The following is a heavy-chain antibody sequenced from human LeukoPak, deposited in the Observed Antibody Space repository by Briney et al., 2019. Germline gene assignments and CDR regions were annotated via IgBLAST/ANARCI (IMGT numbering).Heavy chain of an antibody. V-gene: IGHV4-34*01. CDR1: GGSFSGYY. D-gene: IGHD1-26*01. J-gene: IGHJ4*02. CDR3: ARESYSGVDY. CDR2: INHSGST. Sequence: SETLSLTSAVYGGSFSGYYWSWIRQPPGKGLEWIGEINHSGSTNYNPSLKSRVTISVDTSKNQFSLKLSSVTAADTAVYYCARESYSGVDYWGQGTLVTVSS.